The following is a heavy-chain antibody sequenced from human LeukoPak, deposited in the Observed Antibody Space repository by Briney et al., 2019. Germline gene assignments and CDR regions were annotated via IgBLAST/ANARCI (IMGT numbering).Heavy chain of an antibody. V-gene: IGHV3-23*01. J-gene: IGHJ4*02. Sequence: GGSLRLSCAASGFTFSSYGMHWVRQAPGKGLEWVSAIGGTDGTTFYAAFVKGRFTISRDNSRNTLYLQMNSLRAEDTAVYYCTKRIDGAGSYYIDFWGQGTVVTVSS. D-gene: IGHD3-10*01. CDR3: TKRIDGAGSYYIDF. CDR1: GFTFSSYG. CDR2: IGGTDGTT.